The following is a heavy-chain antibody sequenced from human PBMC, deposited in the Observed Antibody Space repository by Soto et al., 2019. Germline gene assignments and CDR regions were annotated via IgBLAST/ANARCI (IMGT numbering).Heavy chain of an antibody. Sequence: XXTLSLACTVSGGSISSSSYYWGFIRQPPGKGLEWIGSIYYSGSTYYNPSLKSRVTISVDTSKNQFSLKLSSVTAADTAVYYCAGFIAVADTYYFDYWGQGTLVTVSS. CDR3: AGFIAVADTYYFDY. J-gene: IGHJ4*02. CDR1: GGSISSSSYY. D-gene: IGHD6-19*01. CDR2: IYYSGST. V-gene: IGHV4-39*01.